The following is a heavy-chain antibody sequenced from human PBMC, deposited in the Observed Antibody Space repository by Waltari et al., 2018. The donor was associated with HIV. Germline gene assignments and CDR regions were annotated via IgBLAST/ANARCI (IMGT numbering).Heavy chain of an antibody. CDR3: ARGGGPNSTGH. J-gene: IGHJ4*02. CDR1: GYRITSYY. Sequence: QVQLMQSGAEVTKPGASVKVPCAASGYRITSYYLYWVRQAPGQGLEWMGWINPKSGGTNYARRFEGEVSLTRDTSINTVFLEFNRLTLDDTAFYYCARGGGPNSTGHWGQGTLITVSS. CDR2: INPKSGGT. V-gene: IGHV1-2*02. D-gene: IGHD3-16*01.